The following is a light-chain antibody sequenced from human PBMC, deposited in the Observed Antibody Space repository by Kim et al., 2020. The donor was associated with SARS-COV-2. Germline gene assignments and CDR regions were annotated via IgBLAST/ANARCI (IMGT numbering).Light chain of an antibody. CDR3: QQYDSLPALT. Sequence: SGGDRVTITCQASQDIGNYLNWYQQKPGKAPKLLIFDASNLETGVPSRFSGSGSETDFTFTISSLQPEDIATYYCQQYDSLPALTFGGGTKVDIK. J-gene: IGKJ4*01. V-gene: IGKV1-33*01. CDR2: DAS. CDR1: QDIGNY.